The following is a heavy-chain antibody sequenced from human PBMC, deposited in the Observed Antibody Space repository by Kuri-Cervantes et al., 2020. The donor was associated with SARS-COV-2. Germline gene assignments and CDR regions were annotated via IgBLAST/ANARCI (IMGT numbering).Heavy chain of an antibody. V-gene: IGHV3-30*18. J-gene: IGHJ4*02. D-gene: IGHD2/OR15-2a*01. CDR3: AKSPRGDYLIFDY. CDR2: ISYDGSNK. CDR1: GNTFSNSV. Sequence: GESLKISCAVSGNTFSNSVMHWVRQAPGKGLEWVAVISYDGSNKYYADSAKGRFTISRDNSKNTLYLQMNSLRAEDTAVYYCAKSPRGDYLIFDYWGQGTLVTVSS.